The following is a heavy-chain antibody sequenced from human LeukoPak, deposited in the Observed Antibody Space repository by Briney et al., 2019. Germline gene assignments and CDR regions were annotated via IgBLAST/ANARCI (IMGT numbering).Heavy chain of an antibody. Sequence: GASVKVSCKASGGTFSSYAISWVRQAPGQGLEWMGRIIPIPGIANYAQKFQGRVTITADKSTSTAYMELSSLRSEDTAVYYCATSIAAAEYYFDYWGQGTLVTVSS. V-gene: IGHV1-69*04. CDR1: GGTFSSYA. D-gene: IGHD6-13*01. J-gene: IGHJ4*02. CDR2: IIPIPGIA. CDR3: ATSIAAAEYYFDY.